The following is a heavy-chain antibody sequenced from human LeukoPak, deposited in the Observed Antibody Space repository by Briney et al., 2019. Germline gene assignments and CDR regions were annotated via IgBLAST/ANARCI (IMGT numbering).Heavy chain of an antibody. CDR2: ISSSGDST. D-gene: IGHD4-11*01. J-gene: IGHJ6*03. CDR3: AKSTVKRGSEFYCYFYMDV. CDR1: GFTFSDYA. Sequence: QPGGSLRLSCAASGFTFSDYAMTWVRQAPGKGLEWVSTISSSGDSTYYADSVKGRFTISRDSSKNTLYLQMNSLGAEDTALYYCAKSTVKRGSEFYCYFYMDVWGKGTTVTISS. V-gene: IGHV3-23*01.